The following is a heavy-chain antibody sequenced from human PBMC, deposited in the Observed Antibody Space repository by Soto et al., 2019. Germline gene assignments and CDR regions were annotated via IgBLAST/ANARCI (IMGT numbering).Heavy chain of an antibody. J-gene: IGHJ4*02. D-gene: IGHD5-12*01. Sequence: QVQLQQWGAGLLKPSETLSLTCAVYGGSFSGYYWSWIRQPPGQGLEWIGEINPSGSTNYNPSLKSRVTISVDTSKNQFSLKLSSVTAADTAVYYCARVSAVEMATLDYWGQGTLVTVSS. CDR3: ARVSAVEMATLDY. CDR1: GGSFSGYY. CDR2: INPSGST. V-gene: IGHV4-34*01.